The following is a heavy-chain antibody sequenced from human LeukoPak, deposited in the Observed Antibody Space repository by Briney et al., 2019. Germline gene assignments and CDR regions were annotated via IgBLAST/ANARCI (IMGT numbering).Heavy chain of an antibody. CDR2: MNPNSGNT. Sequence: VASVKVSCKASGYTFTSYDINWVRQATGQGLEWMGWMNPNSGNTGYAQKFQGRVTMTRNTSISTAYMELSSLRSEDTAVYYCARVNYDYVWGSYPSLTYYYYYMDVWGKGTTVTVSS. CDR3: ARVNYDYVWGSYPSLTYYYYYMDV. V-gene: IGHV1-8*01. CDR1: GYTFTSYD. J-gene: IGHJ6*03. D-gene: IGHD3-16*02.